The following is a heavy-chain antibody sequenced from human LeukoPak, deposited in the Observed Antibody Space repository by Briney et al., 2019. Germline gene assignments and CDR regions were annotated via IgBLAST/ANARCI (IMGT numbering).Heavy chain of an antibody. CDR2: FDPEDGET. Sequence: GASVKVSCKVSGYTLTELSMHWVRQAPGKGLEGMGGFDPEDGETIYAQKFQGRVTMTEDTSTDTAYMELSSLRSEDTAVYYCATERSTVRGVNYYYYYGMDVWGQGTTVTVSS. J-gene: IGHJ6*02. CDR3: ATERSTVRGVNYYYYYGMDV. CDR1: GYTLTELS. V-gene: IGHV1-24*01. D-gene: IGHD3-10*01.